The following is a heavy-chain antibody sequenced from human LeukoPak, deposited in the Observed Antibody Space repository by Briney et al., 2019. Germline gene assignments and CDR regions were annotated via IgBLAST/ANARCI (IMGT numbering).Heavy chain of an antibody. V-gene: IGHV3-30*18. D-gene: IGHD1-26*01. CDR2: ISYDGSNK. Sequence: GRSLRLSCAASGFTFSSYGMHWVRQAPGKGLEWVAVISYDGSNKYYADSVKGRFTISRDSSKNTLYLQMNSLRAEDTAVYYCAKDLVGATWAIDYWGQGTLVTVSS. CDR1: GFTFSSYG. CDR3: AKDLVGATWAIDY. J-gene: IGHJ4*02.